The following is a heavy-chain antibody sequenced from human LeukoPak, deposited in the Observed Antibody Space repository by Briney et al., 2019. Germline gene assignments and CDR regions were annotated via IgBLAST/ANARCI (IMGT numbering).Heavy chain of an antibody. CDR1: GFNVGNNY. Sequence: GGSLRLSCAASGFNVGNNYMSWVRQAPEKGLEWVSVIYSGGDTYYADSVQGRFTISRDNSKNTLYLEMNSLGVDDTAIYYCSRDQGPNGYPAYWGQGTLVTVAS. CDR2: IYSGGDT. D-gene: IGHD2-8*01. CDR3: SRDQGPNGYPAY. J-gene: IGHJ4*02. V-gene: IGHV3-53*01.